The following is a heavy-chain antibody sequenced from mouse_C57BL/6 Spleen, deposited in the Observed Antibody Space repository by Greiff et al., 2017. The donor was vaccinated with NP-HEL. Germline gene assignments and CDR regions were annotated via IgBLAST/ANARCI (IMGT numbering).Heavy chain of an antibody. CDR1: GYSITSGYV. J-gene: IGHJ3*01. CDR3: ALNYYDSSYVEFAY. CDR2: ISYSGST. Sequence: EVQVVESGPGMVKPSQSLSLTCTVTGYSITSGYVCYWIRHLPGNILEWMGYISYSGSTNYNPSFKSRISLTHDTSNNHFFLKLNFVTTDDTTTYYCALNYYDSSYVEFAYWGQGTLVTVSA. D-gene: IGHD1-1*01. V-gene: IGHV3-1*01.